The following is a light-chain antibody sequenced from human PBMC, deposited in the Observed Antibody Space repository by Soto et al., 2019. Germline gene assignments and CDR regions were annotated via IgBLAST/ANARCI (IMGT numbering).Light chain of an antibody. CDR1: QSISSTC. CDR3: QQYSSSLT. J-gene: IGKJ4*01. CDR2: GAS. Sequence: EIVLTQSPGTLSLSPGERATLSCRASQSISSTCLAWYQQKPGQAPRLLVYGASTRATGVPDRFSGSGSGTDFSLTINGLEPEDSAVYFCQQYSSSLTFGGGTKVDIK. V-gene: IGKV3-20*01.